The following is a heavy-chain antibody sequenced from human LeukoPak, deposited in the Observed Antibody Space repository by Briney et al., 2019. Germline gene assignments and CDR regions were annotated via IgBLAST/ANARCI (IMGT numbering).Heavy chain of an antibody. CDR2: ISYDGSNK. CDR1: GFNFSSYG. CDR3: AKDSGVDTAMATDY. J-gene: IGHJ4*02. D-gene: IGHD5-18*01. V-gene: IGHV3-30*18. Sequence: PVGSRILSGASTGFNFSSYGMHGVRQGPGKGLDRVAVISYDGSNKNYADSVKGRFTISRDNSKTTLYLQMNSLRAEDTAVYYCAKDSGVDTAMATDYWGQGTLVTVSS.